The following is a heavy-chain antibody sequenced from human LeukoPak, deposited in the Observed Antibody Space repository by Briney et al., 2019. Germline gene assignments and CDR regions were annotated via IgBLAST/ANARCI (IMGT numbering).Heavy chain of an antibody. V-gene: IGHV1-69*01. J-gene: IGHJ4*02. CDR2: IIPIFGTA. D-gene: IGHD3-16*01. CDR3: ASDLGGGGPFDY. CDR1: GGTFSSYA. Sequence: SVKLSCKASGGTFSSYAISWVRQAPGQGLEWMGGIIPIFGTANYAQKFQGRVTITADESTSTAYMELSSLRSEDTAVYYCASDLGGGGPFDYWGQGTLVTVSS.